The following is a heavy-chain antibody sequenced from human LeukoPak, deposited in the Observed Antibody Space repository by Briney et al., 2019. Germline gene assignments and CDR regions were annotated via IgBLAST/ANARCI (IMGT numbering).Heavy chain of an antibody. CDR3: AGDSYVWGSYRYNY. J-gene: IGHJ4*02. V-gene: IGHV4-59*01. CDR2: IYYSGST. CDR1: GGSISSYY. Sequence: SETPSLTCTVSGGSISSYYWSWIRQPPGKGLEWIGYIYYSGSTNYNPSLKSRVTISVDTSKNQFSLKLSSVTAADTAVYYCAGDSYVWGSYRYNYWGQGTLVTVSS. D-gene: IGHD3-16*02.